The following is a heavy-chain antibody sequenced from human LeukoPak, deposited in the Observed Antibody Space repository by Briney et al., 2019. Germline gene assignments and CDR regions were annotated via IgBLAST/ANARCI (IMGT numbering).Heavy chain of an antibody. D-gene: IGHD3-22*01. CDR1: GFTFSSYA. V-gene: IGHV3-30*04. CDR2: ISYDGSNK. Sequence: GTSLRLSCAASGFTFSSYAMHWVRQAPGKGLEWVAVISYDGSNKYYADSVKGRFTISRDNSKNTLYLQMNSLRAEDTAVYYCARGGDDYDSSGSYYMDVWGKGTTVTVSS. CDR3: ARGGDDYDSSGSYYMDV. J-gene: IGHJ6*03.